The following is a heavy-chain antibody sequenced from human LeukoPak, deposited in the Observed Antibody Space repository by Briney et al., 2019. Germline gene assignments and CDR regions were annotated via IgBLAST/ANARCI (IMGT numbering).Heavy chain of an antibody. D-gene: IGHD2-2*01. CDR3: ARADIVVVPAARYSEYYYYGMDV. CDR1: GYTFTSYY. J-gene: IGHJ6*02. CDR2: INPSGGST. Sequence: GASVKVSCKASGYTFTSYYMHWVRQAPGQGLEWMGIINPSGGSTSYAQKFQGRVTMTRDTSTSTVYMELSSLRSEDTAVYYCARADIVVVPAARYSEYYYYGMDVWGQGTTVTVSS. V-gene: IGHV1-46*01.